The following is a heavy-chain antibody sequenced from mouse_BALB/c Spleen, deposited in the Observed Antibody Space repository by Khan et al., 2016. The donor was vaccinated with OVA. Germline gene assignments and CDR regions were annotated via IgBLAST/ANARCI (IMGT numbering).Heavy chain of an antibody. D-gene: IGHD2-14*01. V-gene: IGHV1-4*01. CDR3: VREGAYYRSDGWFAY. CDR1: GYTFTTYT. Sequence: QVQLQQSGAELARPGASVKMSCKASGYTFTTYTIHWVKQRPGQGPEWIGYIIPSNDYTNYNQKFKDRATLTADKSSSPAYMHLSSLTSEASAVFYCVREGAYYRSDGWFAYWGQGTLVTVSA. J-gene: IGHJ3*01. CDR2: IIPSNDYT.